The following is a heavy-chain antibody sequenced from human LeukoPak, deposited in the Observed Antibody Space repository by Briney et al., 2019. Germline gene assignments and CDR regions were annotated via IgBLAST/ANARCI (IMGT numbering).Heavy chain of an antibody. Sequence: ASVKVSCKASGYTLTDNGISWVRQAPGEGLEWMGWISANSGNTIFVQKFQGRVSMTTDTSSSTAYMELRSLRSDDTAIYYCARDRDYRFDYWGQGTLVTVPS. D-gene: IGHD5-24*01. V-gene: IGHV1-18*01. J-gene: IGHJ4*02. CDR1: GYTLTDNG. CDR2: ISANSGNT. CDR3: ARDRDYRFDY.